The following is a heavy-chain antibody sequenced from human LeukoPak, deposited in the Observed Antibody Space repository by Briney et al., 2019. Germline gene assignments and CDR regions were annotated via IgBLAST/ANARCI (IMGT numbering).Heavy chain of an antibody. D-gene: IGHD3-22*01. CDR3: ARERGSGYTKARYWYFDL. CDR1: GGSISSGDYY. V-gene: IGHV4-61*08. Sequence: SQTLSLTCTVSGGSISSGDYYWSWIRQPPGKGLEWIGYIYYSGSTNYNPSLKSRVTISVDTSKNQFSLKLSSVTAADTAVYYCARERGSGYTKARYWYFDLWGRGTLVTVSS. CDR2: IYYSGST. J-gene: IGHJ2*01.